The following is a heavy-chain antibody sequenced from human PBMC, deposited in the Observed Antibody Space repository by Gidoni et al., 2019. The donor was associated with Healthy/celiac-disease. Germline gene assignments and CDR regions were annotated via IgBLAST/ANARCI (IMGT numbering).Heavy chain of an antibody. D-gene: IGHD3-22*01. Sequence: EVQLLESGGGLVQPGGSLRLSFAASGFTFRSYAMSWVRQAPGKGLEWVSAISGSGGSTYYADSVKGRFTIARDNSKNTLYLQMNSLRAEDTAVYYCAKMGDSSGYYYFDYWGQGTLATVSS. CDR3: AKMGDSSGYYYFDY. CDR1: GFTFRSYA. J-gene: IGHJ4*02. V-gene: IGHV3-23*01. CDR2: ISGSGGST.